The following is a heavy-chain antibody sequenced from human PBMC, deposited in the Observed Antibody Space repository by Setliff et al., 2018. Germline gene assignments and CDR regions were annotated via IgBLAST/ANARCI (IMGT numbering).Heavy chain of an antibody. D-gene: IGHD4-17*01. CDR2: IYYSGST. CDR1: AGSISSGGYY. Sequence: PSETMSLTCTVSAGSISSGGYYWSWIRQHPGKGLEWIGYIYYSGSTYYNPSLKNRVTISVDTSKNQFSLKLSSVTAADTAVYYCARDPLTTNRRRAFDIWGQGTMVTVSS. J-gene: IGHJ3*02. CDR3: ARDPLTTNRRRAFDI. V-gene: IGHV4-31*03.